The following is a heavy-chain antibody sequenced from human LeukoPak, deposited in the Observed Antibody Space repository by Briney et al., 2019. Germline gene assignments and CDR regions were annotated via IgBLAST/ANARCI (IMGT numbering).Heavy chain of an antibody. CDR3: ASESIAVAAAPFDY. V-gene: IGHV3-66*01. D-gene: IGHD6-19*01. J-gene: IGHJ4*02. CDR1: GFTVSSNY. Sequence: PGGSLRLSCAASGFTVSSNYMSWVRQAPGKGLEWVSVIYSGGSTYYADSVKGRFTISRDNSKNTLYLQMNSLRAEDTAVYYRASESIAVAAAPFDYWGQGTLVTVSS. CDR2: IYSGGST.